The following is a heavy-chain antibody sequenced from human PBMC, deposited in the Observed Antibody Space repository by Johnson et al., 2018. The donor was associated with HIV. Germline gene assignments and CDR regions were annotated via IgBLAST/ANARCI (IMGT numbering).Heavy chain of an antibody. CDR2: MNADGKTT. V-gene: IGHV3-74*01. D-gene: IGHD6-13*01. CDR1: GFTFINYW. Sequence: EVQLVESGGGVVQPGGSLRLSCAASGFTFINYWMHWVRQAPGKGLVWVSRMNADGKTTTYADSVKGRFTISRDNVKNTLYLQMNSLRAEDTAVYYCAREQELIGERAFDIWGQGTMVTVSS. CDR3: AREQELIGERAFDI. J-gene: IGHJ3*02.